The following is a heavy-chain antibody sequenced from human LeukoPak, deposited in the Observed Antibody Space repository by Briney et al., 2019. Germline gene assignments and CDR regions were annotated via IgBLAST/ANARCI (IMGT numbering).Heavy chain of an antibody. J-gene: IGHJ4*02. Sequence: PGGSLRLFCAASGFTVSSNYMSWVRQAPGKGLEWVSVIYSGGTIYYADSVKGRFTISRDLSKDMLYLQMNSLRAEDTAVYYCARGLISRDGYNSSYFDYRGQGTLVTVSS. D-gene: IGHD5-24*01. CDR1: GFTVSSNY. CDR2: IYSGGTI. V-gene: IGHV3-66*01. CDR3: ARGLISRDGYNSSYFDY.